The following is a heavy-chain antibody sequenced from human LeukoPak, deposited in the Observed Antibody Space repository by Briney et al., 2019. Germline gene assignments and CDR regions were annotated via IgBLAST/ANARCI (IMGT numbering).Heavy chain of an antibody. CDR1: GGSISSSSYY. D-gene: IGHD3-10*01. CDR2: IYYSGST. CDR3: ARVRYYGSGEEIDP. V-gene: IGHV4-39*07. Sequence: SETLSLTCTVSGGSISSSSYYWGWIRQPPGKGLEWIGSIYYSGSTYYNPSLKSRVTISVDTSKNQFSLTLSSVPAADTAMYYCARVRYYGSGEEIDPWGQGTLVSASS. J-gene: IGHJ5*02.